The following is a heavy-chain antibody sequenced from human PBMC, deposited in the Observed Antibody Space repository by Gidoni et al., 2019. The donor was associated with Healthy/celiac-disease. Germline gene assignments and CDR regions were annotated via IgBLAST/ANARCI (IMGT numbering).Heavy chain of an antibody. J-gene: IGHJ3*02. CDR2: ISSSVSTI. CDR3: ARWIDDYVWGSYRHYDAFDI. D-gene: IGHD3-16*02. CDR1: GFPCSSYE. V-gene: IGHV3-48*03. Sequence: EVPLVESGGGLVQPGGSLRLSCATSGFPCSSYEMTWVRQAPGTGLEWVSYISSSVSTIYYSDSVNVRFTISRDNAKNSLYLQMNSLRAEDTAVYYCARWIDDYVWGSYRHYDAFDIWGQGTMVTVSS.